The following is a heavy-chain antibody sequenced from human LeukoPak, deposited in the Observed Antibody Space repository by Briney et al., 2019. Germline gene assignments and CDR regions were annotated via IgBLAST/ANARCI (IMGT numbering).Heavy chain of an antibody. D-gene: IGHD2-2*01. CDR3: ARFFVSLVPGPTGLLNDY. J-gene: IGHJ4*02. Sequence: GGSLRLSCVASGFSFSSYSMNWVRQAPGKGLEWISYNNSRSDTIYYADSVKGRFTVSRDNANNSLHLQMNSLRAEDTAVYYCARFFVSLVPGPTGLLNDYWGQGTLVTVSS. CDR2: NNSRSDTI. CDR1: GFSFSSYS. V-gene: IGHV3-48*01.